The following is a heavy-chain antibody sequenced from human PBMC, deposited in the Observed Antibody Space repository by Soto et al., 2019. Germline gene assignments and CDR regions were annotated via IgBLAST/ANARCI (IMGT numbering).Heavy chain of an antibody. Sequence: QVQLQESGPGLVKPSGTLSLTCAVSGDSVSSPYWWCWVRQPPGKGLEWIGEVFPTGTTSYNPSLRSRVTISMDKSNNQFSLDLSSVTAADTAVYYCARSAGWYAVHSWGPGTLVVVSS. CDR1: GDSVSSPYW. V-gene: IGHV4-4*02. D-gene: IGHD6-19*01. J-gene: IGHJ4*02. CDR3: ARSAGWYAVHS. CDR2: VFPTGTT.